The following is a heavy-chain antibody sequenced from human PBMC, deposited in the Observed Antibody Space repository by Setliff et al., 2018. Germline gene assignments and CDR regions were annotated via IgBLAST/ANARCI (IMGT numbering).Heavy chain of an antibody. CDR3: ARGLNSVSWTFAY. D-gene: IGHD2-15*01. CDR2: ISHSANK. J-gene: IGHJ4*02. V-gene: IGHV4-39*01. Sequence: ETLSLTCTVSGGSISDNNYYWGWIRQSPGKELEWIGGISHSANKYYNPSFRTGVTISVDMSKNQFFLNLDSVTAADTAIYYCARGLNSVSWTFAYWGQGSLVTVSS. CDR1: GGSISDNNYY.